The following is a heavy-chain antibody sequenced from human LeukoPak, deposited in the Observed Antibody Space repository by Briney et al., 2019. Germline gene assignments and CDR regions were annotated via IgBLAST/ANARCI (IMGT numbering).Heavy chain of an antibody. CDR2: IHASGGP. CDR3: ARGRAMVFDY. J-gene: IGHJ4*02. V-gene: IGHV4-4*07. CDR1: GGSISSHY. Sequence: SKTLPLTCTVSGGSISSHYWSWIRQPPGKGLEWIGRIHASGGPNYNPSLKSRVTISVDTSKNQFSLKLSSVTAADTAVYYCARGRAMVFDYWGQGTLVTVSS. D-gene: IGHD5-18*01.